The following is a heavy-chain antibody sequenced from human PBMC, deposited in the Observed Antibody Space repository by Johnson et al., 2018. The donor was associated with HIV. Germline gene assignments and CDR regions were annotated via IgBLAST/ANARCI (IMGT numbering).Heavy chain of an antibody. Sequence: VQLVESGGGVVQPGRSLRLSCAASGFTFSSYAIHWVRQAPGKGLEWVAVISYDGSNKYYSDSVKGRFTISRDNSKNTLYLQMNSLRTEDTAVYYCARDKTRVTAWDAFDIWGQRTMVTVSS. V-gene: IGHV3-30-3*01. CDR2: ISYDGSNK. CDR1: GFTFSSYA. D-gene: IGHD2-21*02. CDR3: ARDKTRVTAWDAFDI. J-gene: IGHJ3*02.